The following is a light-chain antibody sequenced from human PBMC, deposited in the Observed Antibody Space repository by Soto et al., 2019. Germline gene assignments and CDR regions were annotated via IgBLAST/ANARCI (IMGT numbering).Light chain of an antibody. V-gene: IGLV2-14*01. Sequence: QSVLTQPAAVSGSPGQSIIISCSGTNSDVGGYNLVSWYRQHPGNAPKLLIYEVTNRPSGVSNRFSGSKSGNTASLTISGLQAEDEADYYCISYTTSSTYVFGTGTKVTVL. J-gene: IGLJ1*01. CDR2: EVT. CDR1: NSDVGGYNL. CDR3: ISYTTSSTYV.